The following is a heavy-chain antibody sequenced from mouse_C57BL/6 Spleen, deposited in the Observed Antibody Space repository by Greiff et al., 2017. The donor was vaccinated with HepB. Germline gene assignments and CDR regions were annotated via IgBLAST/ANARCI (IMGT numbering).Heavy chain of an antibody. CDR2: IHPNSGST. D-gene: IGHD1-1*02. CDR3: ALYGDYAMDY. J-gene: IGHJ4*01. Sequence: QVQLQQPGAELVKPGASVKLSCKASGYTFTSYWMHWVKQRPGQGLEWIGMIHPNSGSTNYNEKFKSKATLTVDKSSSTAYMQLSSLASEDSAVYYCALYGDYAMDYWGQGTSVTVSS. V-gene: IGHV1-64*01. CDR1: GYTFTSYW.